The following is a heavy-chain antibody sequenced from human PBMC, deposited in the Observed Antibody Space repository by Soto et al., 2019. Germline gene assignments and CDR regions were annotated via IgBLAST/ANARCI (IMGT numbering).Heavy chain of an antibody. J-gene: IGHJ4*02. CDR3: ARTTGSHLDF. Sequence: QLQLQESGPGLVKPWETLSLTCTVSYGSISVSTVFWGWVRQPPGKGLEWIGNIDYSGTAYFNPSLGTRVTFPVDTSKNPFSLTLYSVTAADTAVYSCARTTGSHLDFWGQGILVTVSS. D-gene: IGHD4-4*01. CDR2: IDYSGTA. CDR1: YGSISVSTVF. V-gene: IGHV4-39*01.